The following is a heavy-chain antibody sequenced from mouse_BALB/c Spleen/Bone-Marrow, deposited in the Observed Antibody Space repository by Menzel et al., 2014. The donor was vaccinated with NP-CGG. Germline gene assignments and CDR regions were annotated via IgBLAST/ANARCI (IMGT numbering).Heavy chain of an antibody. V-gene: IGHV5-17*02. CDR3: ARSRYDVGWFAY. CDR2: IISGSNTI. Sequence: DVMLVESGGDLVQPGGSRKLSCAASGFTFSAFGMHWVRQAPERGLEWVAYIISGSNTIYYSDKVKGRFTISRDNPKNTLFLQMTSLRSEDTAMYYCARSRYDVGWFAYWGQGTLVPVSA. J-gene: IGHJ3*01. CDR1: GFTFSAFG. D-gene: IGHD2-14*01.